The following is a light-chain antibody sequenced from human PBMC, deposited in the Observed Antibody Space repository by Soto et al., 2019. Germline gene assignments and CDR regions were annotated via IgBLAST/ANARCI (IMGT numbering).Light chain of an antibody. CDR2: NNN. CDR1: SSNIGAGYD. CDR3: QSYDSSLSGSYV. Sequence: QSVLTQPPSVSGAPGQRVTISCTGISSNIGAGYDVHWYQRLPGTAPKVLIYNNNNRPSGVPDRFSGSKSGTSASLAITGLQAEDEADYYCQSYDSSLSGSYVFGTGTKLTVL. V-gene: IGLV1-40*01. J-gene: IGLJ1*01.